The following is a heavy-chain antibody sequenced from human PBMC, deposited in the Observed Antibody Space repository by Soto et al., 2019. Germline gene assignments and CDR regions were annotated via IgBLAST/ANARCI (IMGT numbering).Heavy chain of an antibody. CDR3: TKGRGDPV. Sequence: EVQVLESGGDLVQPGGSLTLSCAASGFTFSNYAMNWVRQAPGKGPEWVSGISAGRSTYYADSVKGRFTISRDNSKSTLYLQMDSLRAEETALYYCTKGRGDPVWGKGTTVTVSS. CDR1: GFTFSNYA. J-gene: IGHJ6*04. CDR2: ISAGRST. V-gene: IGHV3-23*01. D-gene: IGHD4-17*01.